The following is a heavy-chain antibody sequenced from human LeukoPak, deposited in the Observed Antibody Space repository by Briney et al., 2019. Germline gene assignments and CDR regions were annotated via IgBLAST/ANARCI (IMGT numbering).Heavy chain of an antibody. D-gene: IGHD3-22*01. CDR3: ARGDSSGYDTFDF. V-gene: IGHV1-69*13. CDR2: IIPIFDIA. CDR1: GGTFSSFA. J-gene: IGHJ4*02. Sequence: SVKVSFKASGGTFSSFAISWVRQAPGQGLEWMGGIIPIFDIANYSQKFQGRVTFTADESTSTAYLEMTSLKSEGTAMYYCARGDSSGYDTFDFWGQGTQVTVSS.